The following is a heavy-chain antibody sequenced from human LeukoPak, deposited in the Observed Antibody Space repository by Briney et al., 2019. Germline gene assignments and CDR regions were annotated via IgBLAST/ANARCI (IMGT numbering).Heavy chain of an antibody. CDR1: GYTFTGYY. CDR2: INPNSGGT. Sequence: GASVKDSCKAAGYTFTGYYMHWVRQAPGQGLEWMGWINPNSGGTNYAQKVQGRVTRTTETSISTACMGLSRLRSDDTAVYYCARDPWYCSGGSCYSLKNRYYFDYWGQGTLVTVSS. D-gene: IGHD2-15*01. CDR3: ARDPWYCSGGSCYSLKNRYYFDY. V-gene: IGHV1-2*02. J-gene: IGHJ4*02.